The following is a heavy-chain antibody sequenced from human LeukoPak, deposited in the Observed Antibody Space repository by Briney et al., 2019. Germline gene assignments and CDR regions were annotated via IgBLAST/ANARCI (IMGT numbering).Heavy chain of an antibody. J-gene: IGHJ3*02. D-gene: IGHD3-3*01. V-gene: IGHV4-38-2*01. CDR2: IYHSGST. Sequence: SSETLSLTCAVSGYSISSGYYWGWIRQPPGKGLEWIGSIYHSGSTYYNPSLKSRVTISVDTSKNQFSLKLSSVTAADTAVYYCARPRTYYDFWSGYYADAFDIWGQGTMVTVSS. CDR1: GYSISSGYY. CDR3: ARPRTYYDFWSGYYADAFDI.